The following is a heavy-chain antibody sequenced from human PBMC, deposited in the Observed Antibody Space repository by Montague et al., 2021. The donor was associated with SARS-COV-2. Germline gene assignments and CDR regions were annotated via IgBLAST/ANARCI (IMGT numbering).Heavy chain of an antibody. J-gene: IGHJ6*02. CDR3: ARGYCSGSGCYYYYGMDV. CDR1: GGSFSGYY. CDR2: TNDSGRT. V-gene: IGHV4-34*01. D-gene: IGHD2-15*01. Sequence: SETLSLTCAVYGGSFSGYYWSWIRQPPGRGLEWIGETNDSGRTNYNPSLKGRVPISVDTSKNQFSLRLSSVTAAETAVYYCARGYCSGSGCYYYYGMDVWGQGTTVTVSS.